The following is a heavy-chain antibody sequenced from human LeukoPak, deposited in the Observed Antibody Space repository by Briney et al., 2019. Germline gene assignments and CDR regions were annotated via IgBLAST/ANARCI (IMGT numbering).Heavy chain of an antibody. CDR3: ARDPRWWELGRDY. CDR2: ISSSSSTI. D-gene: IGHD1-26*01. J-gene: IGHJ4*02. V-gene: IGHV3-48*04. Sequence: GGSLRLSCAASGFTFSSYSMNWVRQAPGKGLEWVSYISSSSSTIYYADSVKGRFTISRDNAKDSLYLQMNSLRAEDTAVYYCARDPRWWELGRDYWGQGTLVTVSS. CDR1: GFTFSSYS.